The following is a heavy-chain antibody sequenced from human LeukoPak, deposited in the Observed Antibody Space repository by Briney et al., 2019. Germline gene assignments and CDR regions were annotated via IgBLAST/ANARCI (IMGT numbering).Heavy chain of an antibody. CDR1: GYSISSGYY. CDR2: IYHTGST. D-gene: IGHD5-24*01. V-gene: IGHV4-38-2*02. J-gene: IGHJ4*02. CDR3: ARRDGYTPPDY. Sequence: SETLSLTCTVSGYSISSGYYWGWIRQPPGKGLEWIGSIYHTGSTYYNPSLKSRVTISVDTSKNQFSLKLSSVTAADTAVYYCARRDGYTPPDYWGQGTLVTVSS.